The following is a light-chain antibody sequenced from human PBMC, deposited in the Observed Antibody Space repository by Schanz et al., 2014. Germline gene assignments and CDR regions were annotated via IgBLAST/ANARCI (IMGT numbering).Light chain of an antibody. CDR3: CSYAGDNTLR. CDR1: SSDVGGYNY. J-gene: IGLJ3*02. CDR2: AVR. V-gene: IGLV2-23*02. Sequence: QSALTQPASVSGSPGQSITISCTGTSSDVGGYNYVSWYQQHPGKAPKVMIYAVRNRPSGVSNRFSGSKSGNTASLTISGLQAEDEADYYCCSYAGDNTLRFGGGTKLTVL.